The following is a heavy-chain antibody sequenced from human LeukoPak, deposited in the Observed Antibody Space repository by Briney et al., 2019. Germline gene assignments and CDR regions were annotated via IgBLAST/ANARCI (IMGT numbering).Heavy chain of an antibody. CDR2: ISSSSSTI. V-gene: IGHV3-48*01. D-gene: IGHD2-21*02. J-gene: IGHJ1*01. Sequence: GGSLRLSCAASGFTFSSYSMNWVRQAPGKGLEWVSYISSSSSTIYYADSVKGRFTISRDNAKNSLYLQMNSLRAEDTAVYYCARDACCGGDCWPHFQHWGQGTLVTASS. CDR1: GFTFSSYS. CDR3: ARDACCGGDCWPHFQH.